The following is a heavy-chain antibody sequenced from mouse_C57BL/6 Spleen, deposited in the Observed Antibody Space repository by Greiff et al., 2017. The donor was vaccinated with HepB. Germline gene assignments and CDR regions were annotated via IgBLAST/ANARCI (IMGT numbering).Heavy chain of an antibody. J-gene: IGHJ3*01. Sequence: VKLMESGPELVKPGASVKISCKASGYAFSSSWMNWVKQRPGKGLEWIGRIYPGDGDTNYNGKFKGKATLTADKSSSTAYMQLSSLTSEDSAVYFCARKDGNYVPFAYWGQGTLVTVSA. CDR2: IYPGDGDT. CDR3: ARKDGNYVPFAY. CDR1: GYAFSSSW. D-gene: IGHD2-1*01. V-gene: IGHV1-82*01.